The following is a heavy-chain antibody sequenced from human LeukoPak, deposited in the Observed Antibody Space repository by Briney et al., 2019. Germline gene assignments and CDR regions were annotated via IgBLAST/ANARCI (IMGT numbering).Heavy chain of an antibody. J-gene: IGHJ6*04. CDR3: ARDPQANRLVYGMDV. D-gene: IGHD1-14*01. V-gene: IGHV1-3*01. CDR1: GYTFTSYA. Sequence: ASVKVSSTASGYTFTSYAMHWVRQAPGQRLEWMGWINAGNGNTKYSQKFQGRVTITRDTSASTAYMELSSLRSEDTAVYYCARDPQANRLVYGMDVWGKGTTVTVSS. CDR2: INAGNGNT.